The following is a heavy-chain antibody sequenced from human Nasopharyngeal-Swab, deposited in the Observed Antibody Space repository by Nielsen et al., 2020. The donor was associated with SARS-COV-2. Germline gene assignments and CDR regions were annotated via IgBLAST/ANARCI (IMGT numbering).Heavy chain of an antibody. CDR2: IYSGGST. Sequence: WIRQPPGKGLEWVSAIYSGGSTYYAASVKGRFTISRDNSKNTLYLQMNSLRAEDTAVYYCARDRFSGYMDVWGKGTTVTVSS. D-gene: IGHD6-25*01. CDR3: ARDRFSGYMDV. J-gene: IGHJ6*03. V-gene: IGHV3-53*01.